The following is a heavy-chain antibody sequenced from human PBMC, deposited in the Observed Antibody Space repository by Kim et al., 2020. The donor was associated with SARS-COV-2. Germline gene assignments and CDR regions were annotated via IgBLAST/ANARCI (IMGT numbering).Heavy chain of an antibody. V-gene: IGHV3-7*01. CDR3: ARDNDPYSSWFDY. CDR1: GFTFSIYW. Sequence: GGSLRLSCAASGFTFSIYWMSWVRQAPGKGLEWVANIKQDGSEKYYVDSVKGRFTISRDNAKNSLYLQVNSLRAEDTAVYYCARDNDPYSSWFDYWGQGTLVTVSS. D-gene: IGHD6-13*01. J-gene: IGHJ4*02. CDR2: IKQDGSEK.